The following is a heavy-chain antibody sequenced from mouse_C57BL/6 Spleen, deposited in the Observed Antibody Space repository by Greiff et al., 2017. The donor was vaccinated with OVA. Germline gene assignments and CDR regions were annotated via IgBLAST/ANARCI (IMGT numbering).Heavy chain of an antibody. J-gene: IGHJ2*01. CDR2: IDPSDSET. CDR1: GYTFTSYW. CDR3: ARGYSNDYFDY. Sequence: VKLQQPGAELVRPGSSVKLSCKASGYTFTSYWMHWVKQRPIQGLEWIGNIDPSDSETHYNQKFKDKATLTVDKSSSTAYMQLSSLTSEDSAVYYCARGYSNDYFDYWGQGTTLTVSS. V-gene: IGHV1-52*01. D-gene: IGHD2-5*01.